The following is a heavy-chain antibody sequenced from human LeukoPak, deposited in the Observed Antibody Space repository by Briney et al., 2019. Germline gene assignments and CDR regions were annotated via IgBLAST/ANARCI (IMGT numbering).Heavy chain of an antibody. CDR2: IKSKTDGGTT. CDR1: GFTFSNAW. V-gene: IGHV3-15*01. D-gene: IGHD2-2*01. CDR3: ARFYCSSTSCQYYFDY. J-gene: IGHJ4*02. Sequence: GGSLRLSCAASGFTFSNAWMSWVRQAPGKGLEWVGRIKSKTDGGTTDYAAPVKGRFTISRDDSKNTLYLQMNSLKTEDAAVYYCARFYCSSTSCQYYFDYWGQGTLVTVSS.